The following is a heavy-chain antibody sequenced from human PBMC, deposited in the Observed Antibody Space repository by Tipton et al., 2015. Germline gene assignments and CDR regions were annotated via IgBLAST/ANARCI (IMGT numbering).Heavy chain of an antibody. CDR1: GITFSRYS. D-gene: IGHD3-16*01. CDR2: ISSSSTYK. J-gene: IGHJ4*02. V-gene: IGHV3-21*03. CDR3: TTESGVYDYIWMRWRYSKFEY. Sequence: GSLRLSCAVSGITFSRYSMNWVRQAPGKGLEWVSSISSSSTYKYYADSVKGRFTISRDNAKNSLYLQMSSLKTEDTAFYYCTTESGVYDYIWMRWRYSKFEYWGQGTLVTVSS.